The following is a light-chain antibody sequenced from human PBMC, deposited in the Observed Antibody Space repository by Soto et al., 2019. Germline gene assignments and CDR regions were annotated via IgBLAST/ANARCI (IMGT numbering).Light chain of an antibody. CDR2: RNN. CDR1: SSNIGSNY. J-gene: IGLJ2*01. CDR3: AAWDDSLSGPVV. V-gene: IGLV1-47*01. Sequence: QSVLTQPPSASGTPGQRVTISCSGSSSNIGSNYVYWYQQLPGTAPKLLIYRNNQRPSGVPDRFSGSKSGTSASLAISGRRSEDEADYYCAAWDDSLSGPVVLGGGTKLTVL.